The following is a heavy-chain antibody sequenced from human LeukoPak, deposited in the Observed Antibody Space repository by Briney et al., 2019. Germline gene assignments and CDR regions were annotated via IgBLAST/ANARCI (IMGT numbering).Heavy chain of an antibody. J-gene: IGHJ4*02. Sequence: PGGSLRLSCAASGFTFSSYRMNWVRQAPGKGLEWVSSISSSSSYIYYADSVKGRFTISRDNAKNSLYLQMNSLRAEDTAVYYCARSSSGLPVNWGQGTLVTVSS. CDR2: ISSSSSYI. V-gene: IGHV3-21*01. CDR3: ARSSSGLPVN. D-gene: IGHD3-10*01. CDR1: GFTFSSYR.